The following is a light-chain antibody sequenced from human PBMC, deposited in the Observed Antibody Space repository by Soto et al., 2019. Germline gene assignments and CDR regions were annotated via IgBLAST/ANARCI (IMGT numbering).Light chain of an antibody. CDR3: QQYNSYST. CDR1: QSISSW. J-gene: IGKJ1*01. CDR2: KAS. V-gene: IGKV1-5*03. Sequence: TQMTQSPASLAASVGDRVTITCRASQSISSWLAWYQQKPGKAPKLLIYKASSLESGVPSRFSGSGSGTEFTLTISSLQPDDFATYYCQQYNSYSTFGQGTKVDIK.